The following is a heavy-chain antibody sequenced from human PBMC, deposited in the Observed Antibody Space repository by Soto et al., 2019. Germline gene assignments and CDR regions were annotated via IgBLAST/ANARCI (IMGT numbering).Heavy chain of an antibody. CDR2: IIPIFGTT. CDR1: GGTFISYS. CDR3: ARAAHCSGGSCYPYYFDY. Sequence: SVKVSCKASGGTFISYSINWVRQAPGQGLEWMGGIIPIFGTTNYAQKFQGRVTITADESTSTAYMELSSLRSEDTAVYYCARAAHCSGGSCYPYYFDYWGQGTLVTVSS. J-gene: IGHJ4*02. V-gene: IGHV1-69*13. D-gene: IGHD2-15*01.